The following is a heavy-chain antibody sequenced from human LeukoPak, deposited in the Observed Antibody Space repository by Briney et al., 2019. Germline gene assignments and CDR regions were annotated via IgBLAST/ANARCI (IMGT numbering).Heavy chain of an antibody. Sequence: ASVKVSCKASGYTFISFAMSWVRQAPGQGLEWMGWINTNTGNPTYAQGFTGRFVFSLDTSVSTAYLQISSLRAEDTAVYYCARRTNYGGNSLIAFDIWGQGTMVTVSS. CDR3: ARRTNYGGNSLIAFDI. J-gene: IGHJ3*02. D-gene: IGHD4-23*01. CDR1: GYTFISFA. CDR2: INTNTGNP. V-gene: IGHV7-4-1*02.